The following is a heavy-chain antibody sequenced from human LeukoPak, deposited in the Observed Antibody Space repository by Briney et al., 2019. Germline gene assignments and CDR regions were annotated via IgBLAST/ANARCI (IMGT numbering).Heavy chain of an antibody. J-gene: IGHJ4*02. D-gene: IGHD3/OR15-3a*01. CDR1: GGSISSSSYY. V-gene: IGHV4-39*01. CDR3: ALRDYGFTDY. CDR2: IYYSGST. Sequence: SETLSLTCTVSGGSISSSSYYWGWIRQPPGKGLEWIGSIYYSGSTYYNPSLKSRVTISVDTSKNQFSLKLSSVTAADTAVDYCALRDYGFTDYWGQGTLVTVSS.